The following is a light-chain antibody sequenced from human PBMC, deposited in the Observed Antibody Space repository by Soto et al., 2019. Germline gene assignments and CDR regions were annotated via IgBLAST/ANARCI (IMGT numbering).Light chain of an antibody. J-gene: IGLJ1*01. CDR2: EVT. V-gene: IGLV2-8*01. CDR3: SAYAGSNTFV. CDR1: SSDVGDNY. Sequence: QSALAQPPSASGSPGQSVTISCTGTSSDVGDNYVSWYQQHLGKAPKLIIYEVTLRPSGVPDRFSGSKSGNTASLTVSGLQADDEAEYYCSAYAGSNTFVFGTGTQLTVL.